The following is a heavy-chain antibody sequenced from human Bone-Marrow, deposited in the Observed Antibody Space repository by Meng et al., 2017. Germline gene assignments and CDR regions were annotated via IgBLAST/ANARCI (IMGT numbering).Heavy chain of an antibody. V-gene: IGHV4-59*01. D-gene: IGHD2-15*01. CDR1: GGSISSYY. CDR3: ARDPATGYYYYGMDV. Sequence: SETLSLTCTVSGGSISSYYWSWIRQPPGKGLEWIGYIYYSGSTNYNPSLKSRVTISVDTSKNQFSLKLSSVTAADTAVYYCARDPATGYYYYGMDVWGQGNTVTGSS. J-gene: IGHJ6*02. CDR2: IYYSGST.